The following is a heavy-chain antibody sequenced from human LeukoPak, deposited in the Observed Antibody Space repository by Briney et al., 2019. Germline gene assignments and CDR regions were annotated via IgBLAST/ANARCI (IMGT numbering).Heavy chain of an antibody. CDR3: ARDLEAANTYYFDY. J-gene: IGHJ4*02. CDR2: ISRSSTYI. D-gene: IGHD6-13*01. V-gene: IGHV3-21*01. CDR1: GFTFSSYS. Sequence: GGSLRLSCAASGFTFSSYSMNWVRQAPGKGLEWVSSISRSSTYIYYADSVKGRFTISRDNAKNSLYLQMNSLRAEDTAVYYCARDLEAANTYYFDYWGQGTMVTVSS.